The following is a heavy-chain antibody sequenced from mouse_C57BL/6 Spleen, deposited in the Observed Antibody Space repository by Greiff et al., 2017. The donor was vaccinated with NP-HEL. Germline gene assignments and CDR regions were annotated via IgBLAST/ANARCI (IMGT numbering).Heavy chain of an antibody. D-gene: IGHD1-1*01. CDR2: IYPGSGST. CDR3: ARGGYGSRNYYAMDY. CDR1: GYTFTSYW. Sequence: QVQLQQPGAELVKPGASVKMSCKASGYTFTSYWITWVKQRPGQGLEWIGDIYPGSGSTNYNEKFKSKATLTVDTSSSTAYMQLSSLTSEDSAVYYCARGGYGSRNYYAMDYWGQGTSVTVSS. V-gene: IGHV1-55*01. J-gene: IGHJ4*01.